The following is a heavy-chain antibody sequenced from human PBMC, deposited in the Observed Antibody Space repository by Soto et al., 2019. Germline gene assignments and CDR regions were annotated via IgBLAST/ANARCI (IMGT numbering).Heavy chain of an antibody. CDR2: INHSGST. J-gene: IGHJ6*03. CDR1: GGSFSGYY. Sequence: QVQLQQWGAGLLKPSETLSLTCAVYGGSFSGYYWSWIRQPPGKGLEWIGEINHSGSTNYNPSLKSRVTISVDTSKNQFFLKLSSVTAADTAVYYCARSYCSSTSCYRRTNYYYYYMDVWGKGTTVTVSS. V-gene: IGHV4-34*01. D-gene: IGHD2-2*02. CDR3: ARSYCSSTSCYRRTNYYYYYMDV.